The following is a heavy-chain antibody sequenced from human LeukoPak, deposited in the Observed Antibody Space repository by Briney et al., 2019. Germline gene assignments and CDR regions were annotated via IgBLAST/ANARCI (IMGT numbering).Heavy chain of an antibody. CDR2: INPNSGDT. V-gene: IGHV1-2*02. CDR1: GYTFAGYY. J-gene: IGHJ4*02. CDR3: ARMGYCSGGSCYSLFDY. Sequence: ASVKISCKASGYTFAGYYMHWVRQAPGQGLEWMGWINPNSGDTNYAQKFQGRVTMTRDTSISTAYMELSRLRSDDTAFYYCARMGYCSGGSCYSLFDYWGQGTLVTVSS. D-gene: IGHD2-15*01.